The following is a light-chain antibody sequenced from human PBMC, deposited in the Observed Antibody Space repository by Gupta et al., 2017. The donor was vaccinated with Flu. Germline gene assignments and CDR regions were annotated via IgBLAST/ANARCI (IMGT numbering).Light chain of an antibody. V-gene: IGLV3-10*01. CDR1: ALPEKY. Sequence: SPGQTARLTCSGDALPEKYAYWFQQKSGQAPVLVIYEDNKRPSGIPERISGSSSGTMATLTINGAQVEDEADYYCYSTDSTAGVFGGGTKLTVL. J-gene: IGLJ2*01. CDR3: YSTDSTAGV. CDR2: EDN.